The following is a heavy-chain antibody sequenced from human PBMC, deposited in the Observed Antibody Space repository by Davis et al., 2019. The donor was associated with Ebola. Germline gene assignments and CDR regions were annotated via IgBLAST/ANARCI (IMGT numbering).Heavy chain of an antibody. Sequence: PSETLSLTCTISGDSISNYYWGWIRQPPGKGLEWIGNIYYSGSTYYNRVTISVDTSKNQFSLKLNSVTAADTAVYFCAREFEYFDYWGQGTLVTVSS. CDR2: IYYSGST. V-gene: IGHV4-59*12. CDR3: AREFEYFDY. J-gene: IGHJ4*02. D-gene: IGHD3-9*01. CDR1: GDSISNYY.